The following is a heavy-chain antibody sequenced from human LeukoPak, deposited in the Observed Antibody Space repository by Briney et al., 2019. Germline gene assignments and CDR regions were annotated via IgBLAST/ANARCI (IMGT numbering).Heavy chain of an antibody. Sequence: SETLSLTCAVSGGSISSGGYSWSWIRQPPGKGLEWIGYIYHSGSTYYNPSLKSRVTISVDRSKNQFSLKLSSVTAADTAMYYCARGLGPSIPDAFDIWGQGTMVTVSS. D-gene: IGHD5-12*01. CDR1: GGSISSGGYS. V-gene: IGHV4-30-2*01. CDR2: IYHSGST. CDR3: ARGLGPSIPDAFDI. J-gene: IGHJ3*02.